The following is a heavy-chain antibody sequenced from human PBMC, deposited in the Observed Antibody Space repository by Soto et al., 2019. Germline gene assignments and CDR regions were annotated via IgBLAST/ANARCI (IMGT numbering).Heavy chain of an antibody. J-gene: IGHJ6*02. CDR1: GDSVSSNSAA. CDR2: TYYRSKWYN. V-gene: IGHV6-1*01. Sequence: SQTLSLTCAISGDSVSSNSAAWNWIRQSPSRGLEWLGRTYYRSKWYNDYAVSAKSRITINPDTPKNQFSLQLNSVTPEETAVYYCARDLGPDMTDGYYYYGTDVWGPGTTVTVSS. CDR3: ARDLGPDMTDGYYYYGTDV. D-gene: IGHD2-15*01.